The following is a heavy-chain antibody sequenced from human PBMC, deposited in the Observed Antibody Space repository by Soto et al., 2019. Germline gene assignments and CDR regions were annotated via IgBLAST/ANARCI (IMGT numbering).Heavy chain of an antibody. D-gene: IGHD3-10*01. CDR2: ISSSGTSA. J-gene: IGHJ4*02. CDR3: ARDRGAVTCPFFDY. V-gene: IGHV3-11*05. CDR1: GFTFSAVY. Sequence: QVQLEESGGGLVKPGGSLRLSCAASGFTFSAVYMSWIRQAPNKGLEYISYISSSGTSANYADSVKGRFTISRDNAKNSLYLKVNGLRAEDTAVYYCARDRGAVTCPFFDYWGQGALVTVSS.